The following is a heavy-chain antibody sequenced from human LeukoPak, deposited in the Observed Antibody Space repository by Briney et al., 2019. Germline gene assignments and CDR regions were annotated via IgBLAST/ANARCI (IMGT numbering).Heavy chain of an antibody. CDR3: AKDGGSYPLYYFDY. Sequence: GGSLRLSCAASGFTFSSYWMHWVRQAPGKGLEWVSAISGSGGSTYYADSVKGRFTISRDNSKNTLYLQMNSLRAEDTAVYYCAKDGGSYPLYYFDYWGQGTLVTVSS. CDR2: ISGSGGST. J-gene: IGHJ4*02. CDR1: GFTFSSYW. D-gene: IGHD3-16*02. V-gene: IGHV3-23*01.